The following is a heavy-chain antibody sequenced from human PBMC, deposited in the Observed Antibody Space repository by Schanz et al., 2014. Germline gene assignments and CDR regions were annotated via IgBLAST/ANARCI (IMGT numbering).Heavy chain of an antibody. Sequence: QVLLVESGGGLVKPGGSLRLSCSASGFTFSDSFMSWIRQTPGKGLEWLSYISSSGNIIHYADSVKGRFTISRDNAKNSLYLQMTGLRAEDTAVYYCAAPETLSTTACYPSWGQGTLVAVSS. V-gene: IGHV3-11*01. CDR1: GFTFSDSF. CDR2: ISSSGNII. CDR3: AAPETLSTTACYPS. D-gene: IGHD2-2*01. J-gene: IGHJ4*02.